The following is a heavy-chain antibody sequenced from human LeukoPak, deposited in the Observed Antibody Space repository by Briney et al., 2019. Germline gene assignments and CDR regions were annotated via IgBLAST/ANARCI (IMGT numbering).Heavy chain of an antibody. CDR3: ARLGTYSSSWSGWFDP. Sequence: SVKVSCKASGYTFTSYYMHWVRQAPGQGLEWMGRIIPILGIANYAQKFQGRVTITADKSTSTAYMELSSLRSEDTAVYYCARLGTYSSSWSGWFDPWGQGTLVTVSS. V-gene: IGHV1-69*02. CDR1: GYTFTSYY. J-gene: IGHJ5*02. D-gene: IGHD6-13*01. CDR2: IIPILGIA.